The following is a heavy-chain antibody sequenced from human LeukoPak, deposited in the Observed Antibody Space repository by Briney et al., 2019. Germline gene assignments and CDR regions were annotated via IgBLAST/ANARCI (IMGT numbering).Heavy chain of an antibody. J-gene: IGHJ4*02. Sequence: GGSLRLSCAASGFAFSNYAMSWVRQAPGKGLEWVSTISSSGDNTHYADSVKGRFTISRDNSKNTLFLQMNSLRAEDTAVYYCAKRHYYASGSPLYYFDYWGQGTLVTVSS. D-gene: IGHD3-10*01. CDR3: AKRHYYASGSPLYYFDY. CDR1: GFAFSNYA. V-gene: IGHV3-23*01. CDR2: ISSSGDNT.